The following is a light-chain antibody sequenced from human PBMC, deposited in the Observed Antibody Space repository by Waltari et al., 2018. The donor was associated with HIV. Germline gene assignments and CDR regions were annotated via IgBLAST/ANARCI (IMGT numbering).Light chain of an antibody. Sequence: SVLTPPPSASGIPGQRSTISCSGGSSNTGSNYVSWFPQLPGTAPKLLIYRNVQRPSGVPDRFSGSTSGSSASLAISGLRSEDGAVYYCSTWDDRLSDRVFGGGTKLTVL. CDR1: SSNTGSNY. CDR2: RNV. CDR3: STWDDRLSDRV. V-gene: IGLV1-47*01. J-gene: IGLJ3*02.